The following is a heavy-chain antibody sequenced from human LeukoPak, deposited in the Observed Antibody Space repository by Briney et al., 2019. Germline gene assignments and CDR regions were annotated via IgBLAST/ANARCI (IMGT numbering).Heavy chain of an antibody. CDR1: GGSISSYY. CDR3: ASGYGSGSYYYYYYMDV. CDR2: IYYSGST. Sequence: SETLSLTCTVSGGSISSYYWSWIRQPPGKGLEWIGYIYYSGSTNYNPSLKSRVSISVDTSKNQFSLKLSSVTAADTAVYYCASGYGSGSYYYYYYMDVWGKGTTVTGSS. D-gene: IGHD3-10*01. V-gene: IGHV4-59*01. J-gene: IGHJ6*03.